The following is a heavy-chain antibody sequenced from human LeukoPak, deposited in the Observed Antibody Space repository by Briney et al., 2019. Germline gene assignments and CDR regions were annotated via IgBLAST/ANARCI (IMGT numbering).Heavy chain of an antibody. CDR2: ISSTSRSI. J-gene: IGHJ4*02. CDR1: GFTFSNYA. V-gene: IGHV3-23*01. Sequence: GGSLRLSCAASGFTFSNYAMSWVRQGPGKGLEWVSSISSTSRSIWYADSVKGRFTISRDNSENTVYLQLNSLRADDTALYYCARQEGPDGLNYGYWGQGALVTVSS. CDR3: ARQEGPDGLNYGY. D-gene: IGHD5-24*01.